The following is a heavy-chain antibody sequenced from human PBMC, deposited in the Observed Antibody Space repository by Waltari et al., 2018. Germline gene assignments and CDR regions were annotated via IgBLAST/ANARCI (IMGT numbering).Heavy chain of an antibody. V-gene: IGHV1-2*06. CDR2: INPNSGGT. Sequence: QVQLVQSGAEVKKPGASVKVSCKYYAYNFTRYSLLWVLQAPGQGLEWMGRINPNSGGTNYAQKFQGRVTMTRDTSISTAYMELSRLRSDDTAVYYCVRDCSGGSCYNWFDPWGQGTLVTVSS. D-gene: IGHD2-15*01. J-gene: IGHJ5*02. CDR1: AYNFTRYS. CDR3: VRDCSGGSCYNWFDP.